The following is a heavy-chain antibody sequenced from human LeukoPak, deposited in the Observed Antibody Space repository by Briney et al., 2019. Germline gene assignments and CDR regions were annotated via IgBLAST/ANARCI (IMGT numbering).Heavy chain of an antibody. CDR1: GYTFTSYY. D-gene: IGHD3-3*01. CDR2: INPSGGGT. CDR3: ARDSSIFGVVTNPHWFDP. V-gene: IGHV1-46*01. J-gene: IGHJ5*02. Sequence: GASVKVSCKASGYTFTSYYMHWVRQAPGQGLEWMGIINPSGGGTSYAQKFQGRVTMTRDTSTSTVYMELSSLRSEDTAVYYCARDSSIFGVVTNPHWFDPWGQGTLVTVSS.